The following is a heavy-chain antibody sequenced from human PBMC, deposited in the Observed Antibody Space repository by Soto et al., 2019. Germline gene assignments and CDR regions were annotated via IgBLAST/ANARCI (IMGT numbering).Heavy chain of an antibody. V-gene: IGHV3-48*01. CDR2: IGLGSSPK. CDR1: GFTFRNYA. D-gene: IGHD6-19*01. J-gene: IGHJ3*02. CDR3: TNLAGGWYEAFGI. Sequence: GGSLRLSCVASGFTFRNYALSWVRQATGKGLEWISSIGLGSSPKYYADSVEGRFTISRDNSRNTLDLQINSLRAEDTAVYYCTNLAGGWYEAFGIWGQGTMVTVSS.